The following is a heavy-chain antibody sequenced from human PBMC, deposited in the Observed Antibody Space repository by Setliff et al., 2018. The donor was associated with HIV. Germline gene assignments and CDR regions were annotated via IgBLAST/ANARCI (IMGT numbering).Heavy chain of an antibody. CDR3: AGDVRGIATTGKNSFDY. CDR1: GYAFTDYS. D-gene: IGHD6-13*01. CDR2: INPDSRGT. J-gene: IGHJ4*02. Sequence: ASVKVSCKTSGYAFTDYSIHWVRQAPGQGLEWVGRINPDSRGTNYAQTFQGRVTMTRDTSVSTAYMELSRLKSDDTAVFYCAGDVRGIATTGKNSFDYWGQGTLVTVSS. V-gene: IGHV1-2*06.